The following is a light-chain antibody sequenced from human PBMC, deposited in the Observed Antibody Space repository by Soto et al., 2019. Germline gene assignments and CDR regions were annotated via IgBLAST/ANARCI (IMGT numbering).Light chain of an antibody. J-gene: IGKJ3*01. CDR2: DAS. Sequence: EIVLTQSPATLSLSPGERATLSCRASQSVSYYLTWYQQKPGQAPRLLIYDASNRATGIPARFSGSGSGTDFTLTISSLEPEDFAVYYCQQRSNIFGPGTKVDIK. CDR3: QQRSNI. V-gene: IGKV3-11*01. CDR1: QSVSYY.